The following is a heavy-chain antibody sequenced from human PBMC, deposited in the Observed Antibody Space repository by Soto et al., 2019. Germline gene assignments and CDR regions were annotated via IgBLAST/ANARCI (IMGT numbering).Heavy chain of an antibody. Sequence: EVQLVESGGGLVQPGGSLRLSCAASGFTVSSNYMSWVRQAPGKGLEWVSVIYSGGSTYYADSVKGRFTISRHNSKNTLYLQMNSLRAEDTAVYYCARVPNYEFWSGYFYFDYWGQGTLVTVSS. D-gene: IGHD3-3*01. J-gene: IGHJ4*02. CDR3: ARVPNYEFWSGYFYFDY. V-gene: IGHV3-53*04. CDR1: GFTVSSNY. CDR2: IYSGGST.